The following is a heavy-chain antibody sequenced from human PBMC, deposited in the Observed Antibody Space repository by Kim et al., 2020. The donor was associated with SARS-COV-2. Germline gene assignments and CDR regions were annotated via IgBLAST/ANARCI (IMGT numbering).Heavy chain of an antibody. CDR3: ARSPGTGYYNHYYYGMDV. D-gene: IGHD3-9*01. J-gene: IGHJ6*02. Sequence: ASVKVSCKASGYTFTSYYMHWVRQAPGQGLEWMGIINPSGGSTSYAQKFQGRVTMTRDTSTSTVYMELSSLRSEDTAVYYCARSPGTGYYNHYYYGMDVWGQGTTVTVSS. CDR2: INPSGGST. V-gene: IGHV1-46*01. CDR1: GYTFTSYY.